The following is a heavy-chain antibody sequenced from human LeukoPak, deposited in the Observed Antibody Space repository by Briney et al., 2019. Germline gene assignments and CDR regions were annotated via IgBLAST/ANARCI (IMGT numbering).Heavy chain of an antibody. V-gene: IGHV1-2*02. CDR3: APTAAKSGTYYFDY. D-gene: IGHD1-26*01. CDR2: IHHDSGYT. CDR1: GYRYTDYS. Sequence: ASVKVSCQASGYRYTDYSMHWVRPPPGKGLAWMGWIHHDSGYTNYAQKFQGRVTMNRDTSISTAYMELSSLRSDDRAVYYCAPTAAKSGTYYFDYWGEGTLVSVRS. J-gene: IGHJ4*02.